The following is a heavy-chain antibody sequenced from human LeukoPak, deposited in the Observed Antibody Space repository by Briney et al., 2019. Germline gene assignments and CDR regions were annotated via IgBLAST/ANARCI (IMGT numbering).Heavy chain of an antibody. V-gene: IGHV3-23*01. D-gene: IGHD6-13*01. CDR3: AKVTGIAAAGSYYFDY. CDR1: GFTFSSYA. Sequence: GGSLRLSCAASGFTFSSYAMSWVCQAPGKGLEWVSAISGSGGSTYYADSVKGRFTISRDNSKNTLYLQMNSLRAEDTAVYYCAKVTGIAAAGSYYFDYWGQGTLVTVSS. CDR2: ISGSGGST. J-gene: IGHJ4*02.